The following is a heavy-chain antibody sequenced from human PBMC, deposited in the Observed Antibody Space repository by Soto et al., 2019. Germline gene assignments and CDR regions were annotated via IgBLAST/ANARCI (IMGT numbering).Heavy chain of an antibody. Sequence: SETLSLTCTVSGGSIISGDYYFSCIRQPPWSGLEWIGYIYYSGSTYYNPSLKSRVTISVDTSKNQFSLKLSSVTAADTAVYYCARVPLYDILTGYYYYFDYWGQGTLVTVSS. V-gene: IGHV4-30-4*01. J-gene: IGHJ4*02. CDR3: ARVPLYDILTGYYYYFDY. CDR1: GGSIISGDYY. D-gene: IGHD3-9*01. CDR2: IYYSGST.